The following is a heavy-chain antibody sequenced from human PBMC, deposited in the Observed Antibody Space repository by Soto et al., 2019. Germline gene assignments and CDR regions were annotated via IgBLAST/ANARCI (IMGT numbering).Heavy chain of an antibody. V-gene: IGHV3-66*01. Sequence: HPGGSLRLSCAASGFDVSSTDMSWVRQAPGKGLEWVSVIYSGGYTNYADSVKGRFIVSRDSPKNTLYLQMDSLRAEDTAVYYCAREAIIVIAAPEYYFDYWGQGTLVTVSS. CDR3: AREAIIVIAAPEYYFDY. D-gene: IGHD3-22*01. CDR1: GFDVSSTD. J-gene: IGHJ4*02. CDR2: IYSGGYT.